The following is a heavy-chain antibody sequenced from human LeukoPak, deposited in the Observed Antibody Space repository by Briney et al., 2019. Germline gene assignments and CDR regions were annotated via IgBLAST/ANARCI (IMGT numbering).Heavy chain of an antibody. CDR3: ARAYTFGGVIVTFDY. Sequence: PGGSLRLSCAASGFTFSSYEMNWVRQAPGKGLEWVSYISTSGTTIYYADSVKGRFTISRDNAKNSLYLQMNSLRAEDTAVYYCARAYTFGGVIVTFDYWGPGMLVTVSS. J-gene: IGHJ4*02. CDR1: GFTFSSYE. CDR2: ISTSGTTI. V-gene: IGHV3-48*03. D-gene: IGHD3-16*02.